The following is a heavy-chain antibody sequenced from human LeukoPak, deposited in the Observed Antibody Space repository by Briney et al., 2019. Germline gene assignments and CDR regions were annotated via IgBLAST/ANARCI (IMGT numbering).Heavy chain of an antibody. CDR1: GFIFSSYW. D-gene: IGHD3-3*01. CDR3: ARGGDDFWSGYYLDY. V-gene: IGHV3-7*01. CDR2: IKQDGSEK. Sequence: PGGSLRLSCAASGFIFSSYWMSWVRQAPGKGLEWVANIKQDGSEKYYVDSVKGRFTISRDNAKNSLYLQMNSLRAEDTAVYYCARGGDDFWSGYYLDYWGQGTLVTVSS. J-gene: IGHJ4*02.